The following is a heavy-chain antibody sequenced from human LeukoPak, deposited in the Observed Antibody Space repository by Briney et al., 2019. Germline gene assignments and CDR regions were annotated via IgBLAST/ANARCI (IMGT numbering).Heavy chain of an antibody. Sequence: PSETLSLTCTVSGGSISSYSWNWIRQPAGKGLEWIGRIYSSATTNYNPSLKSRVTMSVDTSNNHFSLKLNSVTAADTAVYFCARGYFGDYGLYLDYWGQGILVTVSS. CDR1: GGSISSYS. J-gene: IGHJ4*02. V-gene: IGHV4-4*07. CDR3: ARGYFGDYGLYLDY. CDR2: IYSSATT. D-gene: IGHD4-17*01.